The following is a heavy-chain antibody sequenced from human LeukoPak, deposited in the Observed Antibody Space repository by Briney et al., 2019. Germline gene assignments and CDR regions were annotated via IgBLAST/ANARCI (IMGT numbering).Heavy chain of an antibody. CDR3: ARGARVRAVNNWYFDL. CDR2: IYSGATT. V-gene: IGHV3-53*01. CDR1: EFTVSNNY. J-gene: IGHJ2*01. Sequence: PGGSLRLSCAASEFTVSNNYMSWIRQAPGKGLEWASFIYSGATTYYADSVKGRFTISRDNSKNMLYLQMNSLRAEDTAVYYCARGARVRAVNNWYFDLWGRGTLVTVSS. D-gene: IGHD3-10*01.